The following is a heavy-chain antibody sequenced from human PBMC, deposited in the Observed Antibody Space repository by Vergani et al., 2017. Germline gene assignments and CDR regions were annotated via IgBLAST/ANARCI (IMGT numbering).Heavy chain of an antibody. Sequence: EVQLLESGGDLVQPGGSLRLSCAASGFSFTTYAMSWVRQAPGKGLEWVSTINTNGDYTRYGDSVKGRFTISRDNSKNSLYLQMNSLRAEDTALYYCSKDLGTSSVGGWFDPWGQGTLVTVSS. CDR1: GFSFTTYA. CDR3: SKDLGTSSVGGWFDP. CDR2: INTNGDYT. V-gene: IGHV3-23*01. D-gene: IGHD6-6*01. J-gene: IGHJ5*02.